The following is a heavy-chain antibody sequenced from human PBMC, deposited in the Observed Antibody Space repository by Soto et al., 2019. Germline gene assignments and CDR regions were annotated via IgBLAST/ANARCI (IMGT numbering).Heavy chain of an antibody. V-gene: IGHV4-59*01. D-gene: IGHD6-19*01. CDR3: ARYLRSLEVAGNAGWFDP. CDR2: IYYSGST. J-gene: IGHJ5*02. Sequence: SETLSLTCTVSGGSISSYYWSWIRQPPGKGLEWIGDIYYSGSTNYHPSLKSRVTISVDTSKNQFSLKLSSVTAADTAVYYCARYLRSLEVAGNAGWFDPWCQGTQVTVSS. CDR1: GGSISSYY.